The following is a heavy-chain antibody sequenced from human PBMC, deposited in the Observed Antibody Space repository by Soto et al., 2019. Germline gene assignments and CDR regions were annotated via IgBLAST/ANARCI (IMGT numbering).Heavy chain of an antibody. D-gene: IGHD3-3*01. V-gene: IGHV3-48*02. J-gene: IGHJ4*02. CDR1: GFTFSSYS. Sequence: EVQLVESGGGLVQPGGSLRLSCAASGFTFSSYSMNWVRQAPGKGLEWVSYISSSSSTIYYADSVKGRFTISRDNAKNSLYLQMNSVRDEDTAVYYCARENDDFWSGYYKGEIDYWGQGTLVTVSS. CDR2: ISSSSSTI. CDR3: ARENDDFWSGYYKGEIDY.